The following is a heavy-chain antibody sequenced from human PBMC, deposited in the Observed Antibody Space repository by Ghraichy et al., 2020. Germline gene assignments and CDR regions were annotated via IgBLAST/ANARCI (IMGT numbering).Heavy chain of an antibody. CDR3: ARHLAEYGGDYPVY. D-gene: IGHD4-23*01. Sequence: SETLSLTCTVSGGSISSSSYYWGWIRQPPGKGLEWIGSIYYSGSTYYNPFLKSRVTISIDTSKNHFSLKLSSVTAADTAVYYCARHLAEYGGDYPVYWGQGTLVTVSS. J-gene: IGHJ4*02. CDR2: IYYSGST. CDR1: GGSISSSSYY. V-gene: IGHV4-39*01.